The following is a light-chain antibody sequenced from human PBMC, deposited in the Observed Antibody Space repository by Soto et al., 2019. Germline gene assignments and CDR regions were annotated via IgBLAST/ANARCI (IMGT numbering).Light chain of an antibody. J-gene: IGKJ4*01. V-gene: IGKV3-15*01. CDR1: QSVSTS. Sequence: IVMTQSPATLSVSPGETVTLSCRASQSVSTSVAWYQQKPGQAPRLLIYAAFTRATAVPARFSGSGSGTEFALTISGLQSEDFAVYHCQQHKDWPLTFGGGTKVEMK. CDR3: QQHKDWPLT. CDR2: AAF.